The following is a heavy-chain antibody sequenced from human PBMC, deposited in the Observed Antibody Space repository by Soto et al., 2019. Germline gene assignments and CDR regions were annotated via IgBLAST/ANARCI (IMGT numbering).Heavy chain of an antibody. D-gene: IGHD6-19*01. CDR1: GFTFSSYW. CDR2: INSDGSST. CDR3: AVAVAGPTAIGY. J-gene: IGHJ4*02. V-gene: IGHV3-74*01. Sequence: PGGSLRLSSAASGFTFSSYWMHWVRPAPGKGLVWVSRINSDGSSTSYADSVKGRFTISRDNAKNTLYLQMNSLRAEDTAVYYCAVAVAGPTAIGYWGEGTLVTVSS.